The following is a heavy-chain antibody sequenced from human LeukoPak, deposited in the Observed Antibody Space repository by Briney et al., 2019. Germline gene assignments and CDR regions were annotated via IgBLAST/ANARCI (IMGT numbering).Heavy chain of an antibody. CDR3: ARGEVVTYYYYYYMDV. CDR1: GYTFTGYY. D-gene: IGHD2-21*02. V-gene: IGHV1-2*02. J-gene: IGHJ6*03. Sequence: ASVKVSCKASGYTFTGYYMHWVRQAPGQGLEWMGWINPNSGGTNYAQKFQGRVTMTRNTSISTAYMELSSLRSEDTAVYYCARGEVVTYYYYYYMDVWGKGTTVTISS. CDR2: INPNSGGT.